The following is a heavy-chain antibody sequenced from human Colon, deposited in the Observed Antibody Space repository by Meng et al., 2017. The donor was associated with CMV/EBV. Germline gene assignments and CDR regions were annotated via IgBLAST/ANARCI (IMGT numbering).Heavy chain of an antibody. CDR1: GITFRTYW. J-gene: IGHJ5*02. CDR3: ARGLLAGRNWFDP. CDR2: INSDGSST. Sequence: GESLKISCVVSGITFRTYWMYWVRQVPGRGLVWVPHINSDGSSTNYADSVKGRFTISRDNAKNTLYLQMNSLRGEDTAVYYCARGLLAGRNWFDPWGQGTLVTVSS. V-gene: IGHV3-74*01.